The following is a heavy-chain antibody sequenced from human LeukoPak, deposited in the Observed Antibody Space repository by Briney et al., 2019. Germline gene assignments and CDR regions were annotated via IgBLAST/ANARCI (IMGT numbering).Heavy chain of an antibody. CDR2: LYYSGST. V-gene: IGHV4-30-4*08. CDR3: ARDEDTAINY. D-gene: IGHD5-18*01. J-gene: IGHJ4*02. Sequence: PSETLSLTCTVSGGSISSGDYYWSWIRQPPGQGLEWIGYLYYSGSTYYNPSLKSRVTISVDTSKNQFSLKLSSVTAADTAVYYCARDEDTAINYWGQGTLVTVSS. CDR1: GGSISSGDYY.